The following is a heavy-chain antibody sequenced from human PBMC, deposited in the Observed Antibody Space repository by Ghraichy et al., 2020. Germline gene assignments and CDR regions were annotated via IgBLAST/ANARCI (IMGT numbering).Heavy chain of an antibody. CDR1: GFSFSSYW. CDR3: ARGNVGGWYWDY. Sequence: GGSLRLSCAASGFSFSSYWMSWVRQAPGKGLEWVANIRRDGSEKFYVDSVKGRFTISRDNPKNSVYLQMNSLRAEDTAVYYCARGNVGGWYWDYWGQGILVIVSS. CDR2: IRRDGSEK. V-gene: IGHV3-7*01. D-gene: IGHD6-19*01. J-gene: IGHJ4*02.